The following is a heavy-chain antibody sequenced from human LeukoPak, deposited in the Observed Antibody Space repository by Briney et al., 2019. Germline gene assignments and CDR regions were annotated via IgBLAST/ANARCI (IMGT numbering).Heavy chain of an antibody. Sequence: SETLSLTCTVSGGSISNSRDYWAWIRQPPGKGLEWIANIYYSGSTYYSPSLKSRVTISVDTSKNQFSLKLSSVTAADTAVYYCARVPLRLVPNWFDYCGQGTLVTVSS. CDR3: ARVPLRLVPNWFDY. CDR2: IYYSGST. J-gene: IGHJ4*02. V-gene: IGHV4-39*01. D-gene: IGHD3-16*01. CDR1: GGSISNSRDY.